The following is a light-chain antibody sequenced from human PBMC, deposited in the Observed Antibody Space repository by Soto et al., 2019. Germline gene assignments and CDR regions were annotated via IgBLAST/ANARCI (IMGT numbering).Light chain of an antibody. J-gene: IGLJ2*01. CDR1: SSDVGSYNR. CDR2: EVS. CDR3: SSYTSSSTVV. Sequence: HSALTQPPSVSGSPGQSVTISCTGTSSDVGSYNRVSWYQQPPGTAPKLMIYEVSNRPSGVPDRFSGSKSDNTASLTISGLQAEDEADYYCSSYTSSSTVVFGGGTKLTVL. V-gene: IGLV2-18*02.